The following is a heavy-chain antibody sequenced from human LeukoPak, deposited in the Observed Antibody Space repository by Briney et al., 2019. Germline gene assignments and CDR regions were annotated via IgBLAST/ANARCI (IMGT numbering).Heavy chain of an antibody. CDR3: ARDQMRYYYGSGSPQDYMDV. CDR2: INPNSGGT. CDR1: GYTFTGYY. D-gene: IGHD3-10*01. V-gene: IGHV1-2*02. J-gene: IGHJ6*03. Sequence: ASVKVSCEASGYTFTGYYMHWVRQAPGQGLEWMGWINPNSGGTNYAQKLQGRVTMTTDTSTSTAYMELRSLRSDDTAVYYCARDQMRYYYGSGSPQDYMDVWGKGTTVTVSS.